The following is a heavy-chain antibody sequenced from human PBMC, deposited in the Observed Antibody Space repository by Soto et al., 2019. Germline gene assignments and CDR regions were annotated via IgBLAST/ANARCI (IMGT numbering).Heavy chain of an antibody. J-gene: IGHJ4*02. CDR1: GYTFTSYG. CDR3: AREVNPITMIVVVRKEYYFDY. D-gene: IGHD3-22*01. Sequence: QVQLVQSGAEVKKPGASVKVSCKASGYTFTSYGISWVRQAPGQGLEWMGWISAYNGNTNYAQKLQGRVTMTTATSKSTAYMELRSRRSDDTAVYYCAREVNPITMIVVVRKEYYFDYWGQGTLVTVSS. CDR2: ISAYNGNT. V-gene: IGHV1-18*01.